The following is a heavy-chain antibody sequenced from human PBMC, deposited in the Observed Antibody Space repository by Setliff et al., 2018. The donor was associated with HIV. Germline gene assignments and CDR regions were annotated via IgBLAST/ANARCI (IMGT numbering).Heavy chain of an antibody. CDR3: ARVASGFRITMVRVRHAFDI. J-gene: IGHJ3*02. D-gene: IGHD3-10*01. CDR1: GGSFSGYY. V-gene: IGHV4-34*01. Sequence: SETLSLTCAVYGGSFSGYYWSWIRQPPGKGLEWIGEINHSGSTNYNPSLKSRVTISVDTSKNQFSLKLSSVTAADTAVYYCARVASGFRITMVRVRHAFDIWGRGTMVTVSS. CDR2: INHSGST.